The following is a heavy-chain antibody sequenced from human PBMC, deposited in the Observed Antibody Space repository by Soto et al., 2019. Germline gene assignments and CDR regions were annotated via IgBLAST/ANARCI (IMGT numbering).Heavy chain of an antibody. D-gene: IGHD5-12*01. CDR2: IIPIFGTA. Sequence: QVQLVQSGAEVKKPGCSVKVSCKASGGTFSSYAISWVRQAPGQGLEWMGGIIPIFGTANYAQQFQGRVTITADESTSTAYMELSSLRSEDTAVYYCARDQEWLQLGHFDYWGQGTLVTVSS. CDR3: ARDQEWLQLGHFDY. J-gene: IGHJ4*02. CDR1: GGTFSSYA. V-gene: IGHV1-69*01.